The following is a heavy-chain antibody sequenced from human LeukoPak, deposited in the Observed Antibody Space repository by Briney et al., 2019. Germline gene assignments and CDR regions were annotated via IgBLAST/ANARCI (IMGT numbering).Heavy chain of an antibody. V-gene: IGHV3-53*01. CDR2: IYSGGST. CDR1: RFTFSSYS. CDR3: ARDAPPITGIYYYYGMDV. D-gene: IGHD1-20*01. J-gene: IGHJ6*02. Sequence: GGSLRLSCAASRFTFSSYSMSWVRQAPGKGLEWVSVIYSGGSTYYADSVKGRFTISRDNSQNTLYLQMNSLRAEDTAVYYCARDAPPITGIYYYYGMDVWGQGTTVTVSS.